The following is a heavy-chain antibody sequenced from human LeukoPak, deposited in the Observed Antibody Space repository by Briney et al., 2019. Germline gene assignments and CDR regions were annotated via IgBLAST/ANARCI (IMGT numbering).Heavy chain of an antibody. D-gene: IGHD2/OR15-2a*01. Sequence: GRSLRLSCAASGFTFNNYAMHWVRQAPGKGLEWVANIKEDGSEKHYVDSVKGRFTVSRDNAKNSLYLQMNSLRAEDTAVYYCARGFSISYWGQGTLVTVSS. V-gene: IGHV3-7*03. CDR1: GFTFNNYA. J-gene: IGHJ4*02. CDR2: IKEDGSEK. CDR3: ARGFSISY.